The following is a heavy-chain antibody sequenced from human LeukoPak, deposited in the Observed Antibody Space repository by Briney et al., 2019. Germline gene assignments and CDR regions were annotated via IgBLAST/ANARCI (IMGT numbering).Heavy chain of an antibody. CDR3: VRGLLEWLRLETYYFDY. CDR1: GFYFSSYW. D-gene: IGHD3-3*01. CDR2: IKEDGSEI. J-gene: IGHJ4*02. V-gene: IGHV3-7*01. Sequence: LPGGSLRLSCTASGFYFSSYWMTWVRQAPGKGKEWVGNIKEDGSEIYYADSVKGRLTISRDSAKPSLYLQVDSLRADDTATYYCVRGLLEWLRLETYYFDYWGQGTLVTVSS.